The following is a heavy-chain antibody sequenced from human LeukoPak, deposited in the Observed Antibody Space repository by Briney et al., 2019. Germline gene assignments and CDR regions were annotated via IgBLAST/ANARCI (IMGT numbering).Heavy chain of an antibody. Sequence: SETLSLTCTVSGDSISDYDWSWIRQPAGKGLEWIGHIHTSGSTNYNPSLRSRITMSVDTSKNQLSLRLSSVTAADTAVYYCATRYSSNWYFDYWGQGTLVTVSS. CDR2: IHTSGST. D-gene: IGHD6-13*01. V-gene: IGHV4-4*07. J-gene: IGHJ4*02. CDR3: ATRYSSNWYFDY. CDR1: GDSISDYD.